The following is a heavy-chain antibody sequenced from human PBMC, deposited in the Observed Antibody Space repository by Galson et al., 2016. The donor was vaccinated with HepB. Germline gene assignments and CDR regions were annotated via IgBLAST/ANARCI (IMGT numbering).Heavy chain of an antibody. J-gene: IGHJ5*02. D-gene: IGHD3-3*01. V-gene: IGHV1-69*13. CDR2: IIPVFGTA. CDR3: ARDQTATPHTQGWLLFDRWFDP. Sequence: SVKVSCKASGGTFSSYTINWVRQAPGQGLEWMGGIIPVFGTANYAQMFQGRVTITADESTSTTYMELSSLRSEDTAVYYCARDQTATPHTQGWLLFDRWFDPWGQGTLVTVSS. CDR1: GGTFSSYT.